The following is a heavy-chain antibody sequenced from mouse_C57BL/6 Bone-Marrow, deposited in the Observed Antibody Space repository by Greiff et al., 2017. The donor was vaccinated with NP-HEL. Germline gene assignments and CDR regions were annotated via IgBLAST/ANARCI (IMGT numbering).Heavy chain of an antibody. CDR3: APSYDDWLAY. CDR1: GYTFTSYT. J-gene: IGHJ3*01. D-gene: IGHD2-12*01. V-gene: IGHV1-4*01. CDR2: ITPSSGYT. Sequence: VQLQESGAELARPGASVKMSCKASGYTFTSYTMHWVKQRPGQGLEWIGYITPSSGYTKYNQKFKDKATLTADKSSSTAYMQLSSLTSEDSAVYYCAPSYDDWLAYWGQGTLVTVSA.